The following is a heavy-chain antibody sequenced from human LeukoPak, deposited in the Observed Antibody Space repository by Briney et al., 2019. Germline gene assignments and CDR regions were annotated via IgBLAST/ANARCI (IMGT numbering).Heavy chain of an antibody. V-gene: IGHV3-23*01. J-gene: IGHJ4*02. CDR1: GFTFSSYA. CDR2: ISGSGGST. Sequence: GGSLRLSCAASGFTFSSYAMSWFRQAPGKGLEWVSAISGSGGSTYYADSVKGRFTVSRDNSKNTLYLQMNSLRAEDTAVYYCAKDRDLRQAYYFDHWGQGTLVTASS. CDR3: AKDRDLRQAYYFDH.